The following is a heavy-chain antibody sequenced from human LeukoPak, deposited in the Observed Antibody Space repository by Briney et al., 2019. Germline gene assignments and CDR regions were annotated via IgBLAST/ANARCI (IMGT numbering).Heavy chain of an antibody. D-gene: IGHD6-13*01. CDR2: INPNSGGT. CDR1: GYTFTGYY. V-gene: IGHV1-2*02. CDR3: ARDLWEQQLVLRGGNWFDP. Sequence: ASVKVSCKASGYTFTGYYMHWVRQAPGQGLEWMGWINPNSGGTNYAQKFQGRVTMTRDTSISTAYMELSSLRSEDTAVYYCARDLWEQQLVLRGGNWFDPWGQGTLVTVSS. J-gene: IGHJ5*02.